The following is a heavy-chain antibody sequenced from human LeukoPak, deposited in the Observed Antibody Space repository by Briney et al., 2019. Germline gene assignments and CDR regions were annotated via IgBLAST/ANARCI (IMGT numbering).Heavy chain of an antibody. CDR3: ARDQEGFDH. CDR1: GYTFTSNY. J-gene: IGHJ4*02. Sequence: ASAKVSCKASGYTFTSNYIHWVRQAPGQGLEWMGMIYPRDGSTSYAQKFQGRVTVTRDTSTSTVHMELSGLRSEDTAVYYCARDQEGFDHWGQGTLVTVSS. CDR2: IYPRDGST. V-gene: IGHV1-46*01.